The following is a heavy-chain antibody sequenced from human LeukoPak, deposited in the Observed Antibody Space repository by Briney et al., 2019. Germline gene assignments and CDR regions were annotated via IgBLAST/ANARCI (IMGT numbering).Heavy chain of an antibody. CDR3: AGSSSSRAHDY. D-gene: IGHD6-6*01. CDR2: IYYSGST. V-gene: IGHV4-59*01. CDR1: GGSISSYY. J-gene: IGHJ4*02. Sequence: PSETRSLTCTVSGGSISSYYWSWLRQPPGKGLEGIGYIYYSGSTNYNPSLKRRVTISVDTSKNQFSLKLSSVTAADTAVYYCAGSSSSRAHDYWGQGTLVTVSS.